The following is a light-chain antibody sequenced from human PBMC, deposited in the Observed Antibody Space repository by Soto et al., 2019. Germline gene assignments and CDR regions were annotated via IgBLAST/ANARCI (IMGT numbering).Light chain of an antibody. CDR2: GAS. CDR3: QQYHNWPPFT. V-gene: IGKV3-15*01. CDR1: QSVSSN. Sequence: EIVITQSPATLSVSPGERTTLSFRASQSVSSNLAWYQQRPGQAPRLLIYGASTRATGIPARFSGSGSGTEFTLTISSLQSEDSVVYYCQQYHNWPPFTFGQGTKVDI. J-gene: IGKJ2*01.